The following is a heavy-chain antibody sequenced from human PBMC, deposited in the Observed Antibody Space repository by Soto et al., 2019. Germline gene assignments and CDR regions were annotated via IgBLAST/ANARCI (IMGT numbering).Heavy chain of an antibody. CDR2: IYYSGST. J-gene: IGHJ4*02. Sequence: SETLSLTCTVTGDSISSRSYYWGWIRQPPGKGLEWIGSIYYSGSTYNNPSLRSRVSMSIDTSKDQFSLKLKSVTAADTALYFCARQRTSVVTQAYFDVWGTGSLVNVS. CDR1: GDSISSRSYY. V-gene: IGHV4-39*01. CDR3: ARQRTSVVTQAYFDV. D-gene: IGHD2-21*02.